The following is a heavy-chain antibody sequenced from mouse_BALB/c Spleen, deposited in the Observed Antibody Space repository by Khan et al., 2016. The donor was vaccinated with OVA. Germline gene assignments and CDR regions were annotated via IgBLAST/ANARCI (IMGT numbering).Heavy chain of an antibody. CDR2: INPNNGGT. CDR3: TRGGYGSPFTY. V-gene: IGHV1S81*02. D-gene: IGHD1-1*01. J-gene: IGHJ3*01. Sequence: QVQLQQSGAELVKPGASVKFSCKASGYTFTSFYIYWVKQRPGQGLEWIGEINPNNGGTNVNEKFKSKATLTVDKSSSTAYLELSSLTSEDSAVLYCTRGGYGSPFTYWGQGTLVTVSA. CDR1: GYTFTSFY.